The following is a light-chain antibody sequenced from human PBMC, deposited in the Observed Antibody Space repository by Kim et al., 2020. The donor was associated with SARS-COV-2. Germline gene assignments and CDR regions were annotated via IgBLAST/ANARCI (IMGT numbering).Light chain of an antibody. CDR2: GKN. CDR3: NSRDSNDNVV. V-gene: IGLV3-19*01. J-gene: IGLJ2*01. CDR1: SLRRYY. Sequence: VALGQTVRITCQGDSLRRYYATWYQKKPGQAPILVIYGKNNRPSGIPDRFSGSSSGNTASLTITGTQAGDEADYYCNSRDSNDNVVFGGGTKLTVL.